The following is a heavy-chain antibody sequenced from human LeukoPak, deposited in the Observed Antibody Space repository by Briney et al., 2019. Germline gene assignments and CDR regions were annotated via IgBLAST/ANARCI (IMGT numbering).Heavy chain of an antibody. V-gene: IGHV3-43*02. CDR2: ISGDGGRT. CDR1: GFTFDDYA. CDR3: AMGSYHAFDI. Sequence: GGSLRLSCAASGFTFDDYAMHWVRQAPGKGLEWVSLISGDGGRTNYADSVKGRFTISRDNSKNSLYLQMNSLRTEDTALYYCAMGSYHAFDIWGQGTMVTVSS. J-gene: IGHJ3*02. D-gene: IGHD3-16*02.